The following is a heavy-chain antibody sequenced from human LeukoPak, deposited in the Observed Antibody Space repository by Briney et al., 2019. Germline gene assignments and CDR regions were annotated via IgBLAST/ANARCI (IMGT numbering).Heavy chain of an antibody. CDR2: IYHSGST. CDR1: GGSISSGVYY. CDR3: ARERPTGWYFDY. V-gene: IGHV4-31*03. D-gene: IGHD6-19*01. Sequence: SETLPLTCTVSGGSISSGVYYWTWIRLHPGKGLEWIGYIYHSGSTSYNPSLKSRVSISVDTSKNQFSLNLSSATAADTAVYYCARERPTGWYFDYWGQGTLVTVSS. J-gene: IGHJ4*02.